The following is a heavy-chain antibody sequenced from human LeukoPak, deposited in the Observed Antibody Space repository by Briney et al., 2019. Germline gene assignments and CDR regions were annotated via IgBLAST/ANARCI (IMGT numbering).Heavy chain of an antibody. J-gene: IGHJ3*02. Sequence: GRSLRLSCAASGFTFSSYGMHWVRQAPGKGLEWVAVISYDGSNKYYADSVKGRFTISRDNSKNTLYLQMNSLRAEDTAVYYCAKVVGATTRAAFDIWGQGTMVTVSS. CDR1: GFTFSSYG. CDR2: ISYDGSNK. V-gene: IGHV3-30*18. CDR3: AKVVGATTRAAFDI. D-gene: IGHD1-26*01.